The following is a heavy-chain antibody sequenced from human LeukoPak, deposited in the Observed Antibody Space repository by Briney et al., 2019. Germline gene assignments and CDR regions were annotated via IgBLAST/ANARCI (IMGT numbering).Heavy chain of an antibody. Sequence: GGSLRLSCVFSGFTFSSYAMSWVRQAPGKGLEWVSSLSGSGGSTYYADSVKGRFTISRDNSKNTLYLQRNSLRVEDTAVYYCAKDPHTGYSFAYWGQGTLVTVSS. J-gene: IGHJ4*02. CDR2: LSGSGGST. CDR3: AKDPHTGYSFAY. D-gene: IGHD5-18*01. V-gene: IGHV3-23*01. CDR1: GFTFSSYA.